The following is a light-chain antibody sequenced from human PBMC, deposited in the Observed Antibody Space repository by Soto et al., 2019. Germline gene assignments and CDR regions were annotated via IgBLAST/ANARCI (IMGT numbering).Light chain of an antibody. CDR2: AAS. V-gene: IGKV1-27*01. CDR3: LKYNSAPYT. Sequence: DIQMTQSPSSLSASVGDRVTITCRASQGISNYLAWYQQKPGKVPKLLIYAASTLQSGVPSRFSGSGSGTDFTLTISRLKREDVATYYCLKYNSAPYTFGQGTKLEIK. J-gene: IGKJ2*01. CDR1: QGISNY.